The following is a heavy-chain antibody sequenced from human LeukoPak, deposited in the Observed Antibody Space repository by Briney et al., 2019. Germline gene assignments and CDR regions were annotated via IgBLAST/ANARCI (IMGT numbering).Heavy chain of an antibody. V-gene: IGHV3-53*01. CDR3: ARTNPVYGDYDY. Sequence: GSLRLSCAVSGFSVNDNYMSWARQAPGKGLQWVSVMFPDGRTYYADSVKGRFTTSRDLARNTLLLQMHSLRADDTAVHYCARTNPVYGDYDYWGQGTLVTVSS. CDR1: GFSVNDNY. D-gene: IGHD4-17*01. J-gene: IGHJ4*02. CDR2: MFPDGRT.